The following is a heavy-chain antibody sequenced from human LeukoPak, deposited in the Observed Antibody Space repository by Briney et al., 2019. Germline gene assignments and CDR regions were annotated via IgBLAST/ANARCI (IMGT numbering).Heavy chain of an antibody. D-gene: IGHD5-18*01. Sequence: ASVKVSCKASGYTFTGYYMHWVRQAPGQGLEWMGWINPNSGGTNYAQKFQGRVTMTRDTSISTAYMELSRLRSDGTAVYYCARSNRVGYSYGYGYFDLWGRGTLVTVSS. CDR2: INPNSGGT. J-gene: IGHJ2*01. CDR1: GYTFTGYY. CDR3: ARSNRVGYSYGYGYFDL. V-gene: IGHV1-2*02.